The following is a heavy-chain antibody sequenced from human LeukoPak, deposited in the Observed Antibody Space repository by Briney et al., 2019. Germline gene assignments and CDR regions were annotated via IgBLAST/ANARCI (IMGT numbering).Heavy chain of an antibody. CDR2: INHSGST. CDR1: GGSFSGYY. CDR3: ARGRLNSGSYFSRVAFDI. Sequence: SETLSLTCAVYGGSFSGYYWSWIRQPPGKGLEWIGEINHSGSTKYNPSLKSRVTISVDTSKNQFSLKLSSVTAADTAVYYCARGRLNSGSYFSRVAFDIWGQGTMVTVSS. J-gene: IGHJ3*02. D-gene: IGHD1-26*01. V-gene: IGHV4-34*01.